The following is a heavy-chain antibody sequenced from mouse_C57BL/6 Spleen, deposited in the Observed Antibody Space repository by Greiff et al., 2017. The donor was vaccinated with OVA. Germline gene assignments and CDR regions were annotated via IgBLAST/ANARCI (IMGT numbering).Heavy chain of an antibody. CDR3: ARGPGTGTDY. CDR1: GFTFSSYA. D-gene: IGHD4-1*01. CDR2: ISDGGSYT. Sequence: DVKLVESGGGLVKPGGSLKLSCAASGFTFSSYAMPWVRQTPEKRLEWVATISDGGSYTYYPDNVKGRFTISRDNAKNNLYLQMSHLKSEDTAMYYCARGPGTGTDYWGQGTTLTVSS. J-gene: IGHJ2*01. V-gene: IGHV5-4*03.